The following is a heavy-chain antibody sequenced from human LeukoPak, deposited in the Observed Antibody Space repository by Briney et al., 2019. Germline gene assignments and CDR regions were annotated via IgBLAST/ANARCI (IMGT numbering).Heavy chain of an antibody. CDR3: ARDLRGSDAYYFDY. J-gene: IGHJ4*02. D-gene: IGHD3-10*01. Sequence: GGSLRLSCAASGFTFSSYGIHWVRQAPGKGLEWVAFIRYDGSNKYYADSVKGRFTISRDNSKNTLYLQMNSLRGEDTAVYYCARDLRGSDAYYFDYWGQGTLVTVSS. CDR1: GFTFSSYG. CDR2: IRYDGSNK. V-gene: IGHV3-30*02.